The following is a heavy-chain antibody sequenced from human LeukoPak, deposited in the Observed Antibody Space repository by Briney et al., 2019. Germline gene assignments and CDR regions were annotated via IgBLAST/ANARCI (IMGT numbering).Heavy chain of an antibody. Sequence: GESLKTSCKGPGYRFNSYRIAWVRQLPGKGLEWMWIIYPDDSDGRYSPSFQGQVTISGDKSVRTAYLKWSRLKASDTAMYYCARPNIASYYVSRGYDAFDVWGQGTMVTVSS. CDR2: IYPDDSDG. V-gene: IGHV5-51*01. J-gene: IGHJ3*01. CDR1: GYRFNSYR. D-gene: IGHD3-22*01. CDR3: ARPNIASYYVSRGYDAFDV.